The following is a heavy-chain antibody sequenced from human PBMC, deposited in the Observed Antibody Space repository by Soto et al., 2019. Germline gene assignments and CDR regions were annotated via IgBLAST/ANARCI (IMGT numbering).Heavy chain of an antibody. V-gene: IGHV3-30-3*01. CDR2: ISYDGSNK. D-gene: IGHD5-18*01. J-gene: IGHJ4*02. CDR3: ARVVTATPGPAFDY. CDR1: GFTFSSYA. Sequence: QVQLVESGGGVVQPGRSLRLSCAASGFTFSSYAMHWVRQAPGKGLEWVAVISYDGSNKYYADSVKGRFTISRDNSKNTLYLQMNSLRAEDTAVYYCARVVTATPGPAFDYSGQGTLVTVSS.